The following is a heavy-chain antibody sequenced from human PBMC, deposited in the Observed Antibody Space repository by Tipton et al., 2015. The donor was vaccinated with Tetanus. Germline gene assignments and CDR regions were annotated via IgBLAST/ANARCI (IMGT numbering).Heavy chain of an antibody. CDR3: AGLYYYDSASYPLY. Sequence: TLSLTCIVSGGSISSSRYYWGWVRQPPGKGLEWIGSIFYTGSTYYNPSLKSRVTMSVDTSKNHFSLSLRSVTAADTAVFYCAGLYYYDSASYPLYWGQGTLVTVSS. V-gene: IGHV4-39*01. CDR2: IFYTGST. J-gene: IGHJ4*02. CDR1: GGSISSSRYY. D-gene: IGHD3-10*01.